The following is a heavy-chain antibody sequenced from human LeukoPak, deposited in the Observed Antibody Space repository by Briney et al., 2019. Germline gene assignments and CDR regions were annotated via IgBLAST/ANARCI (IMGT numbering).Heavy chain of an antibody. J-gene: IGHJ4*02. Sequence: PSETLSLTCTVSGGSISSYYWSWIRQPPGKGPEWVGYIHYSGSTNHNPSLKSRVTISVDTSKNQFSLKLSSVIAADTAVYYCARHSRQGYNYIEYWGQGILVTVSS. V-gene: IGHV4-59*08. D-gene: IGHD5-24*01. CDR3: ARHSRQGYNYIEY. CDR2: IHYSGST. CDR1: GGSISSYY.